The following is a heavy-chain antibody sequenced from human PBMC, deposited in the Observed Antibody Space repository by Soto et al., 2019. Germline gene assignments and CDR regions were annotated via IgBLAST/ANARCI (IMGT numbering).Heavy chain of an antibody. J-gene: IGHJ4*02. Sequence: QVHLVESGGGLVKPGGSLRLSCATSGFPFNDYYMTWIRQAPGKGLEWLSHISPKSTFRNYADSVKGRFTISRDNTESSLFLPMNSMGVDDPAVYSCVRGGGGGMFEHWGQGVLVNVSA. CDR1: GFPFNDYY. D-gene: IGHD2-21*01. V-gene: IGHV3-11*06. CDR2: ISPKSTFR. CDR3: VRGGGGGMFEH.